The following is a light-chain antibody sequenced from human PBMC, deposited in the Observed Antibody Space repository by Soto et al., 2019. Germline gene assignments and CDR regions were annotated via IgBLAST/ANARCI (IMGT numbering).Light chain of an antibody. CDR2: EVT. J-gene: IGLJ3*02. V-gene: IGLV2-8*01. CDR1: SSDVGGYNF. Sequence: QSALTQPASVSGSPGQSITISCTGTSSDVGGYNFVSWYQQHPGKAPKLMIFEVTKRPSGVPHRFSGSKSGNTASLTVSGLQAEDEGDYYCSSYAGSNNWVFGGGTKVTVL. CDR3: SSYAGSNNWV.